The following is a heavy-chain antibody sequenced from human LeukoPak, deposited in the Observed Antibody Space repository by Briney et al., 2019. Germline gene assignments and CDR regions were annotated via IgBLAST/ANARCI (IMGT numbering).Heavy chain of an antibody. J-gene: IGHJ4*02. Sequence: GGSLRLSCAASGFTFSDYSMNWVRQAPGKGLEWVSYISSSNSMIYYADSVKGRFTVSRDNAKNSLYLQMNSLRVEDTAVYYCARDRYLDIDYWGQGTLITVSS. V-gene: IGHV3-48*01. CDR3: ARDRYLDIDY. CDR1: GFTFSDYS. D-gene: IGHD2-2*03. CDR2: ISSSNSMI.